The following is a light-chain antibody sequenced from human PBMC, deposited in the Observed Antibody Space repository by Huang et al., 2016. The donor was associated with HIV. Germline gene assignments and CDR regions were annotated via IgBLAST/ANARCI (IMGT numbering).Light chain of an antibody. CDR2: GAS. V-gene: IGKV1-39*01. Sequence: DVQMTQSPSSLSASVGDRITITCRASQSIITYLNWYQQHPGKAPKLLIYGASSLLGGVPSRFSVSVSGTDFTLTISSLQPEDFATYYCQQSYTSPYTFGQGTKLEI. CDR3: QQSYTSPYT. J-gene: IGKJ2*01. CDR1: QSIITY.